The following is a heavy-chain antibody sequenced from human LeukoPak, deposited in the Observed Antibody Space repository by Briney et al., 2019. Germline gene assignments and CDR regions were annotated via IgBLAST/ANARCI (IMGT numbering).Heavy chain of an antibody. CDR2: ISASGGST. D-gene: IGHD3-22*01. V-gene: IGHV3-23*01. Sequence: GGSLRLSCAASGFTFSSSAMSWVRQVPGKGLEWVSGISASGGSTYYADSVRGRFTISRDNSKNTLCLQMNSLRAEDTAVYYCAKAAYYYDSSGSGSNFGYWGQGTLVTVSS. CDR1: GFTFSSSA. CDR3: AKAAYYYDSSGSGSNFGY. J-gene: IGHJ4*02.